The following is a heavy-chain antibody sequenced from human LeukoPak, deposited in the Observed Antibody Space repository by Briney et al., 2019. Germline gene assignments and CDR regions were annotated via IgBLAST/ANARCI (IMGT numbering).Heavy chain of an antibody. CDR2: ISSSSSYI. V-gene: IGHV3-21*01. Sequence: GGSLRLSCAASGFTFSSYSMNWVRQAPGKGLEWVSSISSSSSYIYYADSVKGRFTISRDNAKNSLYLQMNSLRAKDTAVYYCARDRYSGSYAFDIWGQGTMVTVSS. D-gene: IGHD1-26*01. CDR3: ARDRYSGSYAFDI. J-gene: IGHJ3*02. CDR1: GFTFSSYS.